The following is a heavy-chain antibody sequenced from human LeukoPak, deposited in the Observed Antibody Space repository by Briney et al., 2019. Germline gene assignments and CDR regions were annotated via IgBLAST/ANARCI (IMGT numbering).Heavy chain of an antibody. V-gene: IGHV3-33*08. J-gene: IGHJ4*02. CDR1: GFTISSHY. CDR2: IWYDGSNK. CDR3: ARELPPVVTYYFDY. D-gene: IGHD3-22*01. Sequence: PGGSLRLSCVASGFTISSHYIIWVRQAPGKGLEWVAVIWYDGSNKYYADSVKGRFTISRDNSKNTLYLQMNSLRAEDTAVYYCARELPPVVTYYFDYWGQGTLVTVSS.